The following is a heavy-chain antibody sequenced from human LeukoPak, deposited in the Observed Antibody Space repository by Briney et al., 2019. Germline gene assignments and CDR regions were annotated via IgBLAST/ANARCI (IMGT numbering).Heavy chain of an antibody. CDR2: IIPLFGIV. CDR1: GGTFSSHT. J-gene: IGHJ6*02. D-gene: IGHD5-18*01. Sequence: ASVKVSCKASGGTFSSHTISRVRQAPEQGLEWMGRIIPLFGIVNYAQKFQDRVTITADKSTSTAYMEVSSLRSEDTAVYYCARIPSGDVDTAMVMYYHYGMDVWGQGTTVTVFS. V-gene: IGHV1-69*02. CDR3: ARIPSGDVDTAMVMYYHYGMDV.